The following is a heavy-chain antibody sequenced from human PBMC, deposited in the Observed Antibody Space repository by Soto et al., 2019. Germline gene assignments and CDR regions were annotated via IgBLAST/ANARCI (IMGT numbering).Heavy chain of an antibody. CDR1: GNNIASTW. Sequence: GESLKISCKGSGNNIASTWIGWVRQMPGKGLEWMGIIYVGDSDTRYSPSFQGQVTISADKSISTAYLQWSSLKASDTAMYYCATYSGSYLTYFDYWGQGTLVTVSS. CDR3: ATYSGSYLTYFDY. V-gene: IGHV5-51*01. CDR2: IYVGDSDT. D-gene: IGHD1-26*01. J-gene: IGHJ4*02.